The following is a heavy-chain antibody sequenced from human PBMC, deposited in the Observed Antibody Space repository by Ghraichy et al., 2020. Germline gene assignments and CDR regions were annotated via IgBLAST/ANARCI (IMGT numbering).Heavy chain of an antibody. CDR2: ISGSGGST. CDR1: GFTFSSYA. J-gene: IGHJ6*02. D-gene: IGHD2-2*01. CDR3: AKASVVVVPAAYYYYGMDV. Sequence: SCAASGFTFSSYAMSWVRQAPGKGLEWVSAISGSGGSTYYADSVKGRFTISRDNSKNTLYLQMNSLRAEDTAVYYCAKASVVVVPAAYYYYGMDVWGQGTTVTVSS. V-gene: IGHV3-23*01.